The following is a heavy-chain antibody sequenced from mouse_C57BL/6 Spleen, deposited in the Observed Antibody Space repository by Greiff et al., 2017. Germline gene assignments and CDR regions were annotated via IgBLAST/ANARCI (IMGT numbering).Heavy chain of an antibody. D-gene: IGHD2-4*01. Sequence: VKVEESGPGLVAPSQSLSITCTVSGFSLTSYAISWVRQPPGKGLEWLGVIWTGGGTHYTSALKSRLSISKDNSKSQVFLKMNSLQTDDTARYYCARTGDYDGRSWFAYWGQGTLVTVSA. J-gene: IGHJ3*01. CDR3: ARTGDYDGRSWFAY. CDR2: IWTGGGT. CDR1: GFSLTSYA. V-gene: IGHV2-9-1*01.